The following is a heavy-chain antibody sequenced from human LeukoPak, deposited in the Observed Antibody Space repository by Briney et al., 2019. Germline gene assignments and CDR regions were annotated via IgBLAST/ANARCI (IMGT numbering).Heavy chain of an antibody. CDR3: ARDLRVLWFGESYYGMDV. Sequence: GRSLRLSCAASGFTFSSYGMHWVRQAPGKGLEWVAVIWYDGSNKYYADSVKGRFTISRDNSKNTLYLQMNSLRAEDTAVYYCARDLRVLWFGESYYGMDVWGQGTTVTVSS. J-gene: IGHJ6*02. CDR2: IWYDGSNK. D-gene: IGHD3-10*01. V-gene: IGHV3-33*01. CDR1: GFTFSSYG.